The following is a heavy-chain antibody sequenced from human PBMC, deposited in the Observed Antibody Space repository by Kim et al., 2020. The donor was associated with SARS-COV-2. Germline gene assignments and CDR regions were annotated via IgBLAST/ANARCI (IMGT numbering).Heavy chain of an antibody. V-gene: IGHV4-59*01. CDR2: IYYSGST. J-gene: IGHJ6*02. Sequence: SETLSLTCTVSGGSISSYYWSWIRQPPGKGLEWIGYIYYSGSTNYNPSLKSRVTISVDTSKNQFSLKLSSVTAADTAVYYCARGAKRMNFDWLLSDYYGMDVWGQGTTVTVSS. CDR3: ARGAKRMNFDWLLSDYYGMDV. D-gene: IGHD3-9*01. CDR1: GGSISSYY.